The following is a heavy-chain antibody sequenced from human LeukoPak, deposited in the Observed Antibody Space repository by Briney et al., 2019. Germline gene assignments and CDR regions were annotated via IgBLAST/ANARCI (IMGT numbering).Heavy chain of an antibody. V-gene: IGHV4-4*02. J-gene: IGHJ4*02. CDR1: GGSITSTNW. CDR2: VSLSGLT. D-gene: IGHD2-8*01. CDR3: SRENGAFSPFGY. Sequence: PSETLSLTCGVSGGSITSTNWWSWVRQPPGQGLEWIGEVSLSGLTNYNPSLGSRVIMALDTSKNHLSLNLPSVTAGDTAVYYCSRENGAFSPFGYWGQGTLVTVPS.